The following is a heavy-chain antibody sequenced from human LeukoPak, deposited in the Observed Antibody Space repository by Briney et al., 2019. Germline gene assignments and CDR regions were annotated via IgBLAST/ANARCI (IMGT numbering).Heavy chain of an antibody. Sequence: SETLSLTCAVYGGSFSGYYWSWIRQPPGKGLEWIGEINHSGSTNYNPSLKSRVTISVDTSKNQFSLKLSSVTAADTAVYYCARADWDTAMIDYWGQGTLVTVSS. CDR3: ARADWDTAMIDY. CDR1: GGSFSGYY. CDR2: INHSGST. D-gene: IGHD5-18*01. V-gene: IGHV4-34*01. J-gene: IGHJ4*02.